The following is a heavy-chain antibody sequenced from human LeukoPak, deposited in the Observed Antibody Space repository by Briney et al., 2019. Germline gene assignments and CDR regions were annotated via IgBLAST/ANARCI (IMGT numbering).Heavy chain of an antibody. J-gene: IGHJ6*02. Sequence: SQTLSLTCAISGDSVSINSVTWNWIRQSPSRGLEWLGGTYYRSRWYNDYAISVNGRTNINPDTSGNQFSLQLNSVIPEDTAVYYCARGYGARSMDVWGQGTTVTVSS. CDR1: GDSVSINSVT. CDR2: TYYRSRWYN. CDR3: ARGYGARSMDV. D-gene: IGHD4-17*01. V-gene: IGHV6-1*01.